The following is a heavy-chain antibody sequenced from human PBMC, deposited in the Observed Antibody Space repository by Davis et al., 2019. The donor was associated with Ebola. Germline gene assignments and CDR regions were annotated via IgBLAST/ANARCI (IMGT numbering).Heavy chain of an antibody. Sequence: PGGSLRLSCTVSGGSISSSSYYWGWIRQPPGKGLEWIGSIYYSGSTYYNPSLKSRVTISVDTSKNQFSLKLSSVTAADTAVYYCARTPKPRVGATGEYYFDYWGQGTLVTVSS. CDR2: IYYSGST. J-gene: IGHJ4*02. D-gene: IGHD1-26*01. CDR1: GGSISSSSYY. CDR3: ARTPKPRVGATGEYYFDY. V-gene: IGHV4-39*01.